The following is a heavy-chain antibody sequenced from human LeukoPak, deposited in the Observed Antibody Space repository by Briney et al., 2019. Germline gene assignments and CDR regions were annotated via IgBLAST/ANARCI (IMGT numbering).Heavy chain of an antibody. J-gene: IGHJ5*02. CDR2: MYYTGNT. CDR1: GGSISSRSYS. Sequence: SETLSLTCSVSGGSISSRSYSWDWIRQPPGKGLEWIGSMYYTGNTDYNPPLKSRVTMSVDTSKNQFSLKLSSVTAADTAVYFCAKGYTNGVNQEVWLDPWGQGTLVTVSS. D-gene: IGHD2-8*01. CDR3: AKGYTNGVNQEVWLDP. V-gene: IGHV4-39*07.